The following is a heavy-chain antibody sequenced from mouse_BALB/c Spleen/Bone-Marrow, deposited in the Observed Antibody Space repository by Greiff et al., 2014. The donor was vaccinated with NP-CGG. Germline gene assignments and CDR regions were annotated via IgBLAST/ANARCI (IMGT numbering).Heavy chain of an antibody. D-gene: IGHD1-1*01. J-gene: IGHJ4*01. CDR2: IYPGSGNT. CDR1: GYTFTSYW. CDR3: TRRGEFYGSPGVYYAMDY. Sequence: LQQPGSELVRPGASVKLSCKASGYTFTSYWMHWVKQRPGQGLEWIGNIYPGSGNTNYDEKFKNKATLTIDTSSSTAYMQHSSLTSEGSAVYYCTRRGEFYGSPGVYYAMDYWGQGTSVTVSS. V-gene: IGHV1S22*01.